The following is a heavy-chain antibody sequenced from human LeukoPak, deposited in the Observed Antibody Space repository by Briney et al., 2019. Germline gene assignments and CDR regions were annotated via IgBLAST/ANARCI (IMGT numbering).Heavy chain of an antibody. V-gene: IGHV4-59*01. CDR2: IFYSGST. Sequence: SETLSLTCTVSGGSISSYYWSWIRQPPGKGLEWIGYIFYSGSTNYNPSLKSRVAISVDTSKNQFSLKLGSVTAADTAVYYCARCIIVVPLYYGMDVWGQGTTVTVSS. D-gene: IGHD2-2*01. J-gene: IGHJ6*02. CDR3: ARCIIVVPLYYGMDV. CDR1: GGSISSYY.